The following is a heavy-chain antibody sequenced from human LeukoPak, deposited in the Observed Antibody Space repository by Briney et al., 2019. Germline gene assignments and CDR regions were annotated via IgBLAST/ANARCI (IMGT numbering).Heavy chain of an antibody. D-gene: IGHD6-13*01. Sequence: SVKVSCKASGYTFTGYHMHWVRQAPGQGLEWMGGIIPIFGTANYAQKFQGRVTITADESTSTAYMELSSLRSEDTAVYYCARDVAIAAAGKDAFDIWGQGTMVTVSS. V-gene: IGHV1-69*13. J-gene: IGHJ3*02. CDR2: IIPIFGTA. CDR3: ARDVAIAAAGKDAFDI. CDR1: GYTFTGYH.